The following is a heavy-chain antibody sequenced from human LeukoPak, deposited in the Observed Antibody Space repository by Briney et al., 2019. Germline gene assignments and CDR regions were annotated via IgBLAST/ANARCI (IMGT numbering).Heavy chain of an antibody. V-gene: IGHV4-61*08. J-gene: IGHJ4*02. CDR3: ARAQWYYDGTNYSPSGFDG. CDR2: IYNSGATT. Sequence: KASETLSLTCTVSGGSISSGGYYWSWIRQSPGKGLEWIGYIYNSGATTDYNPSLKNRVTISVDTSKNQFSLKVRSVTAADTAVYYCARAQWYYDGTNYSPSGFDGWGQGTLVTVSS. D-gene: IGHD3-22*01. CDR1: GGSISSGGYY.